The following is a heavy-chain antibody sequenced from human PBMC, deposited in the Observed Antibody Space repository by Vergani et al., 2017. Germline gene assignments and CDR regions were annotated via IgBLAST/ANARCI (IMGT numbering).Heavy chain of an antibody. J-gene: IGHJ2*01. CDR3: ARPQQQLRYWYFDL. CDR2: IYYSGST. V-gene: IGHV4-31*03. D-gene: IGHD6-13*01. CDR1: GGSISSGGYY. Sequence: QVQLQESGPGLVKPSQTLSLPCTVSGGSISSGGYYWSWLRQHPGQGLEWIGYIYYSGSTYYNPSLKSRVTISVDTSKNQFSLKLSSVTAADTAVYYCARPQQQLRYWYFDLWGRGTLVTVSS.